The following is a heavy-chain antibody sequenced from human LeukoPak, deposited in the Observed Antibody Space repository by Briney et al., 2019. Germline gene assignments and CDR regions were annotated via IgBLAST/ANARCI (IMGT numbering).Heavy chain of an antibody. Sequence: SQTLSLTCAISGDSVSSNSAAWNWIRQSPSSGLEWLGRTYYRSKWYNDYAVSVKSRITINPDTSKNQFSLQLNSVTPEDTAVYYCARDRGSYNIRGYWSYYFDYWGQGTLVTVSS. CDR1: GDSVSSNSAA. CDR3: ARDRGSYNIRGYWSYYFDY. D-gene: IGHD1-26*01. CDR2: TYYRSKWYN. V-gene: IGHV6-1*01. J-gene: IGHJ4*02.